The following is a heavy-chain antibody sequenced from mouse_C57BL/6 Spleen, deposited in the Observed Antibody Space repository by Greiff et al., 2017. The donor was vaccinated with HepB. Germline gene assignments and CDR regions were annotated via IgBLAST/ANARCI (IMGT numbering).Heavy chain of an antibody. CDR1: GYAFSSSW. J-gene: IGHJ4*01. D-gene: IGHD2-2*01. V-gene: IGHV1-82*01. CDR3: ARFGYSAMDY. Sequence: QVQLQQSGPELVKPGASVKISCKASGYAFSSSWMNWVKQRPGKGLEWIGRIYPGDGDTNYNGKFKGKATLTADKSSSTAYMQLSSLTSEDSALYFCARFGYSAMDYWGQGTSVTVSS. CDR2: IYPGDGDT.